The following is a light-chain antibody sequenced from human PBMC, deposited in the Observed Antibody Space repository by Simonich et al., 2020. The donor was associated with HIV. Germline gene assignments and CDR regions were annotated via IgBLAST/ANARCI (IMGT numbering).Light chain of an antibody. Sequence: DIQMTQSPSSLSASVGDRVTITCRTSQSISSYLKWYQHKPGKAPKLLIYAASTLQSGVPSRFSGSGSGTEFTLTISSLQPEDFATYYCQQLNSFTFGPGTKVDIK. V-gene: IGKV1-9*01. CDR2: AAS. J-gene: IGKJ3*01. CDR1: QSISSY. CDR3: QQLNSFT.